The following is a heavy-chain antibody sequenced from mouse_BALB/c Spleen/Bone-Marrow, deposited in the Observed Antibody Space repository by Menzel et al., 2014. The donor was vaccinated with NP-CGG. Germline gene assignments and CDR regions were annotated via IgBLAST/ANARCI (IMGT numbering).Heavy chain of an antibody. CDR1: GYTFSNFW. CDR3: ARVYYGNLDC. D-gene: IGHD2-1*01. J-gene: IGHJ2*01. Sequence: QVQLQQSGAELVRPGSSVKISCKASGYTFSNFWMNWVKQRPGQGLEWIGQIDPGDGDTNNNGKFKGKATLTTDKSSSTAYTHLSSLSSEDSAVYFCARVYYGNLDCWGQGTTLTVSS. CDR2: IDPGDGDT. V-gene: IGHV1-80*01.